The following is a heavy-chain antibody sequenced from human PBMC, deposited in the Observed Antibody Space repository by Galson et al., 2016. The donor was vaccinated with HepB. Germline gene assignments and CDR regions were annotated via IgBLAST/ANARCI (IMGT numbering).Heavy chain of an antibody. CDR1: GYTFTSYG. V-gene: IGHV1-18*01. Sequence: QSGAEVKTSGESLQISCKASGYTFTSYGISWVRQAPGQGLEWMGWISAYNGNTNYAQKLQGRVTMTTDTSTSTAYMELRSLRSDDTAVYYCARATFVLMVYANGRDYDGMDVWGQGTTVTVSS. CDR3: ARATFVLMVYANGRDYDGMDV. D-gene: IGHD2-8*01. CDR2: ISAYNGNT. J-gene: IGHJ6*02.